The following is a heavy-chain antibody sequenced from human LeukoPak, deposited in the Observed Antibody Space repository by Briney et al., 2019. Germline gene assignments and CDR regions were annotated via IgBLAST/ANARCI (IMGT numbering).Heavy chain of an antibody. J-gene: IGHJ4*02. CDR1: GGSISSGGYY. CDR2: IYYSGST. Sequence: SQTLSLTCTASGGSISSGGYYWSWLRQHPGKGLEWIGYIYYSGSTYYNPSLKSRVTISVDTSKNQFSLKLSSVTAADTAVYYCARVDDYYGSGSYGYWGQGTLVTVSS. CDR3: ARVDDYYGSGSYGY. D-gene: IGHD3-10*01. V-gene: IGHV4-31*03.